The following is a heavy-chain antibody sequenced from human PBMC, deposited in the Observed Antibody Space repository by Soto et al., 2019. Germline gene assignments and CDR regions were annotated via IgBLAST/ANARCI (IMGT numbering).Heavy chain of an antibody. CDR3: AKDLGGYDSSFDY. CDR1: GFTFSSYG. CDR2: ISYDGSNK. J-gene: IGHJ4*02. V-gene: IGHV3-30*18. D-gene: IGHD5-12*01. Sequence: QVQLVESGGGVVQPGRSLRLSCAASGFTFSSYGMHWVRQAPGKGLEWVAVISYDGSNKYYADSVKGRFTISRDNSKNTLYLQMNSLRAEDTAVYYCAKDLGGYDSSFDYCGQGTLVTVSS.